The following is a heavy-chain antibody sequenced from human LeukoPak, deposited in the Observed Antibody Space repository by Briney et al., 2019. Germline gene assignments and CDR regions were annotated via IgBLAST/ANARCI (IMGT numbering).Heavy chain of an antibody. D-gene: IGHD6-19*01. Sequence: ASVKVSCKASGYTFTGYYMHWVRQAPGQGLEWMGGIIPIFGTANYAQKFQGRVTITADKSTSTAYMELSSLRSEDTAVYYCARGGLAVAGNNWFDPWGQGTLVTVSS. CDR3: ARGGLAVAGNNWFDP. CDR2: IIPIFGTA. CDR1: GYTFTGYY. V-gene: IGHV1-69*06. J-gene: IGHJ5*02.